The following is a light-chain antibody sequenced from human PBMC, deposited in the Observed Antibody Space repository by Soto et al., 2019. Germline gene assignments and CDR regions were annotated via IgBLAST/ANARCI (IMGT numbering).Light chain of an antibody. Sequence: EIVLTQSPATLSLSPGERATLSCRASQSVSSYLAWYQQKPGQAPRLLIYDASNMATGIPDRFSGSGSGTDFTLTISSLEPEDFAVYYCQQRSNWLYTFGQGTKLQIK. CDR3: QQRSNWLYT. CDR2: DAS. CDR1: QSVSSY. V-gene: IGKV3-11*01. J-gene: IGKJ2*01.